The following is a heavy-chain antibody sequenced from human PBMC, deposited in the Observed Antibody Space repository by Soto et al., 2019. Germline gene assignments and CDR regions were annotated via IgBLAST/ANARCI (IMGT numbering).Heavy chain of an antibody. CDR1: GYTFTSYG. V-gene: IGHV1-18*01. Sequence: ASVKVSCKASGYTFTSYGISWVRQAPGQGLEWMGWISAYNGNTNYAQKIQGRVTMTTDTSTSIAYMELSSLSFEDTAVYYCARDMGFSNGYYPGDAFDIWGQGTMVTVSS. CDR2: ISAYNGNT. J-gene: IGHJ3*02. CDR3: ARDMGFSNGYYPGDAFDI. D-gene: IGHD3-22*01.